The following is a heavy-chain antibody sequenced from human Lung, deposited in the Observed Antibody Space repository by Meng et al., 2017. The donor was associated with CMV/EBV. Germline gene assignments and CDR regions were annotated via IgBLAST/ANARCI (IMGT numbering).Heavy chain of an antibody. J-gene: IGHJ3*01. CDR3: ATEGYCADGVCSFLAFDF. V-gene: IGHV3-15*01. CDR1: GFTFINVW. Sequence: GGSLRLXCVASGFTFINVWMSWVRQAPGKGLEWVGRIKSKPDGGTTDYAAPVKGRFSISRDDSLNTLYLEMNSLEPEDTAVYFCATEGYCADGVCSFLAFDFXGQGXKVTVSS. D-gene: IGHD2-8*01. CDR2: IKSKPDGGTT.